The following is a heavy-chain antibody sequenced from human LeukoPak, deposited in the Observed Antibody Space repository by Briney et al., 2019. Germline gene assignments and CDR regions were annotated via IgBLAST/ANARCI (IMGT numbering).Heavy chain of an antibody. J-gene: IGHJ3*02. CDR3: ARGGRGSAAVVAPRSFDI. V-gene: IGHV3-53*01. Sequence: GGSLRLSCAASGFTVSSIHMVWVRQAPGKGLEWVSVTYTGGNSYYADSVKGRFIISRDISENTLYLQMNSLRAEDSALYYCARGGRGSAAVVAPRSFDIWGQGTMVTVSS. CDR1: GFTVSSIH. CDR2: TYTGGNS. D-gene: IGHD3-22*01.